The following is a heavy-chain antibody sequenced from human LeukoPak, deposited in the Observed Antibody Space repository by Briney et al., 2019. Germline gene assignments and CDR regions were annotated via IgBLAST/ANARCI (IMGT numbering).Heavy chain of an antibody. CDR1: GFPFSSHA. J-gene: IGHJ4*02. Sequence: GGSLRLSCAVSGFPFSSHAMSWVRQTPERGLEWVSATSGSGRTTYYAESVEGRFTISRDNSKNMLYLQMNSLRAENTALYYCVKTSNDILTGWYSFDHWGQGTQVTVSS. V-gene: IGHV3-23*01. D-gene: IGHD3-9*01. CDR2: TSGSGRTT. CDR3: VKTSNDILTGWYSFDH.